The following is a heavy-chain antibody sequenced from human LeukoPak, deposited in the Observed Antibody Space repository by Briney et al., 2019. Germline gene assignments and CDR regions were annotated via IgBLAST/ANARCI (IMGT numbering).Heavy chain of an antibody. CDR2: IYYSGST. D-gene: IGHD3-22*01. CDR3: ARVRGHYDSSGYYYSYFDY. CDR1: GXSVSSGSYY. J-gene: IGHJ4*02. V-gene: IGHV4-61*01. Sequence: LSLTXTVSGXSVSSGSYYWSWIRQPPGRGLEWIGYIYYSGSTNYNPSLKSRVTISVDTSKNQFSLKLSSVTAADTAVYYCARVRGHYDSSGYYYSYFDYWGQGTLVTVSS.